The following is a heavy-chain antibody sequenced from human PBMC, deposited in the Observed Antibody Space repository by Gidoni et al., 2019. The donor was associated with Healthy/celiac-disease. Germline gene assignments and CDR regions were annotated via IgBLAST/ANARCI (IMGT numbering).Heavy chain of an antibody. CDR3: AKEGYSTSSSFFAFDV. CDR2: ILNDGSIK. V-gene: IGHV3-30*02. J-gene: IGHJ3*01. Sequence: QVQLVESGGGVVQPGGSLTLSCAASGFTFSSYGKGLEWVAFILNDGSIKYYGDSVKGRFTISRDNSKNTLYLQMNSLRAEDTAVYYCAKEGYSTSSSFFAFDVWGQGTMVTVSS. D-gene: IGHD6-13*01. CDR1: GFTFSSYG.